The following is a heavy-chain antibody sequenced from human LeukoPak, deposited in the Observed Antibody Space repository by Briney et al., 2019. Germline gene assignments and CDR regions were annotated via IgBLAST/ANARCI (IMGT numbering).Heavy chain of an antibody. CDR2: ISYDGSNK. D-gene: IGHD5-18*01. CDR1: GFTFSSYA. CDR3: ASIGYSYGYGRFDY. Sequence: PGRSLRLSCAASGFTFSSYAMHWVRQAPGKGLEWVAVISYDGSNKYYADSVKGRFTISRDNSKNTLYLQMNSLRAEDTAVYYCASIGYSYGYGRFDYWGQGTLVTVSS. V-gene: IGHV3-30-3*01. J-gene: IGHJ4*02.